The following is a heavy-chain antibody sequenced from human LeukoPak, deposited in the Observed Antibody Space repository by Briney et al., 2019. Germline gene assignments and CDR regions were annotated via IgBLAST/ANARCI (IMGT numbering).Heavy chain of an antibody. Sequence: GASVKVSCKASGGTFSSYAISWVRQAPGQGLEWMGGIIPIFGTANYAQKFQGRVTITADKSTSTAYMELNSLRSEDTAVYYCARDGYGYCSGGSCYNYFDYWGQGTLVTVSS. D-gene: IGHD2-15*01. V-gene: IGHV1-69*06. CDR2: IIPIFGTA. CDR3: ARDGYGYCSGGSCYNYFDY. J-gene: IGHJ4*02. CDR1: GGTFSSYA.